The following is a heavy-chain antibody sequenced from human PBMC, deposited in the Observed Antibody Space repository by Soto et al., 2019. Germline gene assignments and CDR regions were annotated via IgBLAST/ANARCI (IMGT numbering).Heavy chain of an antibody. CDR2: ISPSGGT. J-gene: IGHJ6*02. V-gene: IGHV4-34*01. D-gene: IGHD3-3*02. CDR1: GGSFSGYY. Sequence: SETLSLTCAVYGGSFSGYYWTWIRQAPGKGLEWIGEISPSGGTNYTSSLKSRVTISVDTSKNQFSLILYSVTAADTAVYYCARDRQYYHFWGGYENEGPYGMDVWGQGTTVTVSS. CDR3: ARDRQYYHFWGGYENEGPYGMDV.